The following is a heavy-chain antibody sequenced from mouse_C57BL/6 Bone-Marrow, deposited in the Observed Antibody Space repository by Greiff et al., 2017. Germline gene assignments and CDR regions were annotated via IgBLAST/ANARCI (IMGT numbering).Heavy chain of an antibody. D-gene: IGHD1-1*01. J-gene: IGHJ1*03. CDR1: GFNIKDDY. Sequence: EVQLQQSGAELVRPGASVKLSCTASGFNIKDDYMHWVKQRPEQGLEWIGWIDPENGDTEYASKFQGKATITADTSSNTAYLQLSSLTSEYTAVYYCTPLYYGSSYFYWYFDVWGTGTTVTVSS. CDR3: TPLYYGSSYFYWYFDV. V-gene: IGHV14-4*01. CDR2: IDPENGDT.